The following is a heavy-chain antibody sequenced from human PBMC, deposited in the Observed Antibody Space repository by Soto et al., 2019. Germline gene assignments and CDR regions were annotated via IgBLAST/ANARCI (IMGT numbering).Heavy chain of an antibody. CDR3: ARDQGDPAPDYYYGMDV. Sequence: SVTVCCKASGGTYSSYAISWVRQAHGQGLEWMGGIIPIFGTANYAQKFQGRVTITADESTSTAYMELSSLRSEDTAVYYCARDQGDPAPDYYYGMDVWGQGTTVTVSS. V-gene: IGHV1-69*13. CDR1: GGTYSSYA. J-gene: IGHJ6*02. D-gene: IGHD2-21*02. CDR2: IIPIFGTA.